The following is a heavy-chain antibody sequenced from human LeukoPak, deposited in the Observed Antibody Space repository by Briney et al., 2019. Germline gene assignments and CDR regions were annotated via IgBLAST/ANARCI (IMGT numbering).Heavy chain of an antibody. D-gene: IGHD6-19*01. V-gene: IGHV3-7*03. J-gene: IGHJ4*02. CDR2: IKQDGSEK. CDR3: ARDHSSGWFNGY. Sequence: GRSLRLSCAASGFTFSSYWMSWVRQAPGKGLEWVANIKQDGSEKYYVDSVKGRFTISRDNAKNTLYPQMNSLRAEDTAVYYCARDHSSGWFNGYWGQGTLVTVSS. CDR1: GFTFSSYW.